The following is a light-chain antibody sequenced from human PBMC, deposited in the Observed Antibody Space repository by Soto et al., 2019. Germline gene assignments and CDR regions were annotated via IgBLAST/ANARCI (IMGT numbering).Light chain of an antibody. V-gene: IGKV3-20*01. J-gene: IGKJ4*01. CDR3: QQYAYSPLN. CDR1: RSVGNNY. Sequence: EIVLTQSPGTLSLSPGERATLSCRASRSVGNNYLAWYQQRPGQAPNLLIYDASSRATGIPGRFSGSGSGTDFTLTITRLEPEDSAMYYCQQYAYSPLNFGGGTKVEIK. CDR2: DAS.